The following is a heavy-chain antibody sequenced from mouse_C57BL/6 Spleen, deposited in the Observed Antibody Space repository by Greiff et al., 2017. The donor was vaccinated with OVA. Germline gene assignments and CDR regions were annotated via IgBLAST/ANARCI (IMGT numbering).Heavy chain of an antibody. D-gene: IGHD1-1*01. J-gene: IGHJ2*01. CDR2: IYPRDGST. Sequence: QVQLKESGPELVKPGASVKLSCKASGYTFTSYDINWVKQRPGQGLEWIGWIYPRDGSTKYNEKFKGKATLTVDTSSSTAYMELHSLTSEDSAVYFGARDYFGSSYHVFDYWGQGTTLTVSS. CDR1: GYTFTSYD. V-gene: IGHV1-85*01. CDR3: ARDYFGSSYHVFDY.